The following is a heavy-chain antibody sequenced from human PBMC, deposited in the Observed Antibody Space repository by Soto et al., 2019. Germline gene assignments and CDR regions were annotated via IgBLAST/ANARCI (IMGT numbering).Heavy chain of an antibody. J-gene: IGHJ4*02. D-gene: IGHD3-10*01. V-gene: IGHV3-23*01. Sequence: EVQLLESGGGLVQPGGSLRLSCAASGFTFSSYAMSWVRQAPGKGLEWVSAISGSGGSTYYADSVKGRFTISRDNSKNTLYLQMISLRARDTAVYYCAKDPHFTMVRGVIDYWGQGTLVTVSS. CDR2: ISGSGGST. CDR3: AKDPHFTMVRGVIDY. CDR1: GFTFSSYA.